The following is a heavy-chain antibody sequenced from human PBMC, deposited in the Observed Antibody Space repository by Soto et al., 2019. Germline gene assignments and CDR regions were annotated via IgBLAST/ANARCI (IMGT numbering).Heavy chain of an antibody. Sequence: EVQLLESGGGLVQPGGSLRLSCAASGFTYSSYAMNWVRQAPGKGLEWVSSISGGGGDTSYADFVRGRFTISRDNSRTPLYLQLNRLRAEDAAVYYCVRSFTWYSEADYWGQGTLVTVSS. CDR3: VRSFTWYSEADY. D-gene: IGHD6-13*01. CDR1: GFTYSSYA. J-gene: IGHJ4*02. V-gene: IGHV3-23*01. CDR2: ISGGGGDT.